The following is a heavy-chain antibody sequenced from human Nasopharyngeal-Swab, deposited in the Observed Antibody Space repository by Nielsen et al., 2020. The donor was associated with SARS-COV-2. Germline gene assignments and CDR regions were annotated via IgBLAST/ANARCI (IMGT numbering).Heavy chain of an antibody. Sequence: ETLSLTCTVSGGSISSYYWSWIRQPPGKGLEWIGYIYYSGSTNYNPSLKSRVTISVDTSKNQFSLKLSSVTAADTAVYYCARAGGWLQWIDYWGQGTLVTVSS. CDR3: ARAGGWLQWIDY. CDR1: GGSISSYY. V-gene: IGHV4-59*01. D-gene: IGHD5-24*01. J-gene: IGHJ4*02. CDR2: IYYSGST.